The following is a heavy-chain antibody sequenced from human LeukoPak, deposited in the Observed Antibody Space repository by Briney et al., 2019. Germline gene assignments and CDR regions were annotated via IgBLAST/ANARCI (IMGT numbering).Heavy chain of an antibody. Sequence: GGSLRLSCAASGFTFISYSIHWVRQAPGKGLEWVAFIRYDGSNKYYADSVKGRFTISGDNSKNAVYLQMNSLGAEDTAMYYCARNIKAAESYYFDYWGQGTLVTVSS. CDR3: ARNIKAAESYYFDY. V-gene: IGHV3-30*02. CDR1: GFTFISYS. J-gene: IGHJ4*02. CDR2: IRYDGSNK. D-gene: IGHD6-13*01.